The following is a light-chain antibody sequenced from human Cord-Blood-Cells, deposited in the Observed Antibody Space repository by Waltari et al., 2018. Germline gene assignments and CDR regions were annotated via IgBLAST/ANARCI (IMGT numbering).Light chain of an antibody. CDR2: KDS. CDR1: ALPKKY. CDR3: LSADSSGTWV. Sequence: SYELTQPPSVSVSLGQMARITCSGEALPKKYAYWYQQKPGQFPVLVIYKDSERPSGIPERFSGSISGTIVTLTISGVQAEDEADYYCLSADSSGTWVFGGGTKLTVL. V-gene: IGLV3-16*01. J-gene: IGLJ3*02.